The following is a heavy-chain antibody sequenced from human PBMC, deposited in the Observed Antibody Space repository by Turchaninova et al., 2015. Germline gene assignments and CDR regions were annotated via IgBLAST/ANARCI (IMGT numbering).Heavy chain of an antibody. V-gene: IGHV4-39*01. J-gene: IGHJ4*02. Sequence: QLQLQESGPGLVKPSETLSLTCTVSGGSISSSSYYWGWIRQPPGKGLEWIGCISYSGGTYYNPSPRSLVTISVDTSKNQFSRRLSSVTAADTAVYYCARSYYDFWSGVTYYFDYWGQGTLVTVSS. CDR3: ARSYYDFWSGVTYYFDY. CDR1: GGSISSSSYY. CDR2: ISYSGGT. D-gene: IGHD3-3*01.